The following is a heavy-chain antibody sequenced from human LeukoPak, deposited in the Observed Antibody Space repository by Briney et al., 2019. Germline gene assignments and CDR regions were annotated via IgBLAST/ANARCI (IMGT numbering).Heavy chain of an antibody. CDR3: TTDGIVGAAVEVPAFDY. CDR2: IKSKTDGGTT. V-gene: IGHV3-15*01. CDR1: GFTFSNAW. J-gene: IGHJ4*02. D-gene: IGHD1-26*01. Sequence: GGSLRLSCAASGFTFSNAWMSWVRQAPGKGLEWVGRIKSKTDGGTTDYAAPVKGRFTISRDDSKNTLYLQMNSLKTEDTAVYYCTTDGIVGAAVEVPAFDYWGQGTLVTVSS.